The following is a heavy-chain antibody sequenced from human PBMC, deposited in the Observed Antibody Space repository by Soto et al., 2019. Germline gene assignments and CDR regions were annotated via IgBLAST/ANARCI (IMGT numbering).Heavy chain of an antibody. CDR1: GGSISSYY. J-gene: IGHJ4*02. CDR3: ARHARSVTPPIGY. CDR2: IYYSGST. V-gene: IGHV4-59*08. Sequence: SETLSLTCTASGGSISSYYWSWIRQPPGKGLEWIGYIYYSGSTNYNPSLKSRVTISVDTSKNQFSLKLSSVTAADTAVYYCARHARSVTPPIGYWGQGTLVTAPQ. D-gene: IGHD2-21*02.